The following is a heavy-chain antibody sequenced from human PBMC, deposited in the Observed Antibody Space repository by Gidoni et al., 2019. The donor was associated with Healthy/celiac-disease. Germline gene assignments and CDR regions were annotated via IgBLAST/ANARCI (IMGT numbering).Heavy chain of an antibody. D-gene: IGHD2-2*01. Sequence: QVQLQQWGAGLLKPSETLSLTCAVYGGSFSGYYWSWIRQPPGKGLEWIGEINHSGSTNYNPSLKSRVTISVDTSKNQFSLKLSSVTAADTAVYYCARRYCSSTSCLVRERYNWFDPWGQGTLVTVSS. V-gene: IGHV4-34*01. CDR3: ARRYCSSTSCLVRERYNWFDP. J-gene: IGHJ5*02. CDR1: GGSFSGYY. CDR2: INHSGST.